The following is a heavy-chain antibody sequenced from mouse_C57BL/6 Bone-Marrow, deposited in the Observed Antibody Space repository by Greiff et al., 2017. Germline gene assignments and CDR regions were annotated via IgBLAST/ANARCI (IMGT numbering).Heavy chain of an antibody. Sequence: EVQLQQSGGGLVQPGGSMKLSCVASGFTFSNYWMNWVRQSPEKGLEWVAQIRLKSDNYATHYAESVKGRFTISRDDSKSSVYLQMNNLRAEDTGIYYCTAGGSSHFDYWGQGTTLTVSS. CDR3: TAGGSSHFDY. J-gene: IGHJ2*01. CDR1: GFTFSNYW. CDR2: IRLKSDNYAT. D-gene: IGHD1-1*01. V-gene: IGHV6-3*01.